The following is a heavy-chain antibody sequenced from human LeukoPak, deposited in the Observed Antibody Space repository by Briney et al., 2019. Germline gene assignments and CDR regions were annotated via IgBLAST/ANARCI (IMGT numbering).Heavy chain of an antibody. CDR2: IYTSGST. V-gene: IGHV4-4*07. CDR1: GGSISSYY. Sequence: SETLSLTCTVSGGSISSYYWSWIRQPAGKGLEWIGRIYTSGSTNYNPSLKRRVTMSVDTSKNQFSLKLSSVTAADTAMYYCARDRGGDYVWGSYRYPETYYFDYWGQGTLVTVSS. J-gene: IGHJ4*02. CDR3: ARDRGGDYVWGSYRYPETYYFDY. D-gene: IGHD3-16*02.